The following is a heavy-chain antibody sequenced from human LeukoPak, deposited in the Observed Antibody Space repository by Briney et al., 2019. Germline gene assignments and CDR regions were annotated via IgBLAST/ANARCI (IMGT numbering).Heavy chain of an antibody. V-gene: IGHV4-39*01. CDR2: ISYSWST. J-gene: IGHJ5*02. D-gene: IGHD1-20*01. CDR3: ARHGGITGTTPPPYNWFEP. CDR1: GGSISSSSYY. Sequence: PSETLSLTCTVSGGSISSSSYYWGWLRQPPGKGLEWIGSISYSWSTYYNPSLKSRVTISVDTSKNQSSLKLSSVTAADTAVYYCARHGGITGTTPPPYNWFEPWGQGALVTVAS.